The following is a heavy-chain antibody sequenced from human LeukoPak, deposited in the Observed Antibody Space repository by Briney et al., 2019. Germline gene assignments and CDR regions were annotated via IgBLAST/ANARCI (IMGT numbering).Heavy chain of an antibody. CDR3: ARDREYYDFWSGYYRTYYYYYGMDV. Sequence: SVKVSCKASGGTFSSYAISWVRQAPGQGLEWMGGIIPIFGSANYAQKFQGRVTITADESTSTAYMELSSLRSEDTAVYYCARDREYYDFWSGYYRTYYYYYGMDVWGQGTTVTVSS. CDR2: IIPIFGSA. D-gene: IGHD3-3*01. V-gene: IGHV1-69*13. CDR1: GGTFSSYA. J-gene: IGHJ6*02.